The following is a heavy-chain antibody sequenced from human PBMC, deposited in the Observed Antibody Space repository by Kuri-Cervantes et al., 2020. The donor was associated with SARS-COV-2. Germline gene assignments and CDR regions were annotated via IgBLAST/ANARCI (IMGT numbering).Heavy chain of an antibody. D-gene: IGHD7-27*01. Sequence: GESLKISCAASGFTLSDYYMHWIRQAPGKGLEWVSYISSSGTTTYYADSVKGRFTISRDNAKKSLYLQMNSLRAEDTAVYYCARDILSLLGTHYFDYWGQGTLVTVSS. CDR3: ARDILSLLGTHYFDY. V-gene: IGHV3-11*04. CDR1: GFTLSDYY. J-gene: IGHJ4*02. CDR2: ISSSGTTT.